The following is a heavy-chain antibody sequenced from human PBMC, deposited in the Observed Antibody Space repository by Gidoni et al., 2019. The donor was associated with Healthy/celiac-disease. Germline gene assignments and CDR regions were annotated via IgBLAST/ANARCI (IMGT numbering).Heavy chain of an antibody. CDR3: ARDLSSGSRSFDY. Sequence: QVQLVQSGAEVKKPGASVTVSCKASGYTSTSYYLHWVRQAPGQGREWMGIINPSGGSTSYAQKLQGRVTMTRDTSTSTVYMELSSLRSEDTAVYYCARDLSSGSRSFDYWGQGTLVTVSS. J-gene: IGHJ4*02. D-gene: IGHD3-22*01. CDR2: INPSGGST. CDR1: GYTSTSYY. V-gene: IGHV1-46*04.